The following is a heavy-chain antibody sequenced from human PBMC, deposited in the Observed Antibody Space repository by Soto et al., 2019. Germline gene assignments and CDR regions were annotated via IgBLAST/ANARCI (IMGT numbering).Heavy chain of an antibody. J-gene: IGHJ4*02. D-gene: IGHD2-2*02. CDR2: ISGSGATT. Sequence: PGGSLILSWAASGFTFSNFAMSWVRQAPGGGLQWVSSISGSGATTYYGNSVKGRFTVSRDNSKNTVSLQMNSLRAEDTAVYYCAKDRERSCSSGSCYTLIFGGQGTPVTVSS. CDR3: AKDRERSCSSGSCYTLIF. V-gene: IGHV3-23*01. CDR1: GFTFSNFA.